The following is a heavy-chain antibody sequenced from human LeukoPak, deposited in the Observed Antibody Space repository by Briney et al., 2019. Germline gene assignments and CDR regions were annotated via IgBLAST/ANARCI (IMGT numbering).Heavy chain of an antibody. CDR2: ISAYNGNT. D-gene: IGHD3-3*01. Sequence: ASVKVSCKASGYTFTSYGISWVRQAPGQGLEWMGRISAYNGNTNYAQKLQGRVTMTTDTSTSTAYMELRSLRSDDTAVYYCARDRTKDYDFWSGTWGYFDYWGQGTLVTVSS. CDR3: ARDRTKDYDFWSGTWGYFDY. V-gene: IGHV1-18*01. CDR1: GYTFTSYG. J-gene: IGHJ4*02.